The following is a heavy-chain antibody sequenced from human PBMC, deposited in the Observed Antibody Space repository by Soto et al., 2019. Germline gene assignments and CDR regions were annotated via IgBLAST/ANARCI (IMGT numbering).Heavy chain of an antibody. CDR2: ISGSGGST. Sequence: EVQLLESGGGLVQPGGSLRLSCAASGFTFSSYARSWVRQAPGKGLEWVSAISGSGGSTYYADSVKGRFTIARDNTKNTLYLQMNSLRAEDTAVYYCAKGGSIAARRGFNYFDYWGQGTLVTVSS. CDR1: GFTFSSYA. CDR3: AKGGSIAARRGFNYFDY. D-gene: IGHD6-6*01. V-gene: IGHV3-23*01. J-gene: IGHJ4*02.